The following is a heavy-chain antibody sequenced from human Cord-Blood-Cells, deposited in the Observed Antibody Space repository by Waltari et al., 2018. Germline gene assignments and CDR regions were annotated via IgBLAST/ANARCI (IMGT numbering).Heavy chain of an antibody. J-gene: IGHJ5*02. CDR1: GYNFTNYY. CDR2: MNPNSGNT. V-gene: IGHV1-8*01. D-gene: IGHD3-10*01. CDR3: ARVVAMVRGVINWFDP. Sequence: QVQLVQSGAEVKKPGASVQVSCKASGYNFTNYYINCVHQHRGQGLEWMGWMNPNSGNTGYAQKFQGRVTMTRNTSISTAYMELSSLRSEDTAVYYCARVVAMVRGVINWFDPWGQGTLVTVSS.